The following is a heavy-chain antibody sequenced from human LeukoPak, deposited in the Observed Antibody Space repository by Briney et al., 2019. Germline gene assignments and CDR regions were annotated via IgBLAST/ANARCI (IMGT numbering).Heavy chain of an antibody. CDR3: ASARPYCSGGSCYVY. CDR1: GGSFSGYY. J-gene: IGHJ4*02. Sequence: SETLSLTCAVYGGSFSGYYWSWIRQPPGKGLEWIGEINHSGSTNYNPSLKSRVTISVDTSKNQFSLKLSSVTAADTAVYYCASARPYCSGGSCYVYWGQGTLVTVSS. D-gene: IGHD2-15*01. CDR2: INHSGST. V-gene: IGHV4-34*01.